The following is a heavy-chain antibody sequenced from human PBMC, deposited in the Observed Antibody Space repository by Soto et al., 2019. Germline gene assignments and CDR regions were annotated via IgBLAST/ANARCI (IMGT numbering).Heavy chain of an antibody. CDR2: IIPFFGTA. CDR3: ARTASMDAGDQYYYAF. V-gene: IGHV1-69*13. CDR1: GGTFSRLG. D-gene: IGHD3-10*01. J-gene: IGHJ4*02. Sequence: SVKVSCKTSGGTFSRLGISWVRQAPGQGLEWMGGIIPFFGTAEYSQKFADRITITADESTNTVYMDLRSLTSEDTAIYYCARTASMDAGDQYYYAFWGQGALVIVS.